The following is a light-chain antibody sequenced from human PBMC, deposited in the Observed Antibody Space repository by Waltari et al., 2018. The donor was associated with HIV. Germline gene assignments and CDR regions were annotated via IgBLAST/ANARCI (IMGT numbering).Light chain of an antibody. CDR2: EVN. V-gene: IGLV2-8*01. CDR1: SSDIGAYAS. Sequence: QSALTQPPSASGSLGQSVTISCTGSSSDIGAYASASWFHQHPRSAPNLLLYEVNRRPSTVSDRFSGSRSGSTAFLTVAGLQPDDEATYFCSSYGDSLRVLFGGGTNVTVL. J-gene: IGLJ3*02. CDR3: SSYGDSLRVL.